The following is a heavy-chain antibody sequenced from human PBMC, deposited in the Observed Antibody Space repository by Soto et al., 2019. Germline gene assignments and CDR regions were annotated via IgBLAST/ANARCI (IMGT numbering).Heavy chain of an antibody. V-gene: IGHV4-30-2*01. CDR3: ATLVGPAAGRPQNWVDP. Sequence: PSETLSLTGAVSGGSISSGGYSWSWIRQPPGKGLEWIGYIYHSGSTYYNPSLKSRVTISVDRSKNQFSLKLSSVTAADTAVYYCATLVGPAAGRPQNWVDPWGPGTLVTVSS. J-gene: IGHJ5*02. D-gene: IGHD2-2*01. CDR2: IYHSGST. CDR1: GGSISSGGYS.